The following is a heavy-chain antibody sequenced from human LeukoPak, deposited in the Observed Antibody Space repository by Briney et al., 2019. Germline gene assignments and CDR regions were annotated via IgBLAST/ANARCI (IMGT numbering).Heavy chain of an antibody. D-gene: IGHD6-13*01. CDR1: GFRFTNDW. Sequence: PGGSLRLSCAASGFRFTNDWMSWVRQGPGKGLEWVANIKQDGSEKDYVDSMKGRFTISRDNAKNSVYLQVNSLRAEDTGIYYCARIGYSSSSFDFWGQGSLVTVSS. CDR3: ARIGYSSSSFDF. J-gene: IGHJ4*02. V-gene: IGHV3-7*01. CDR2: IKQDGSEK.